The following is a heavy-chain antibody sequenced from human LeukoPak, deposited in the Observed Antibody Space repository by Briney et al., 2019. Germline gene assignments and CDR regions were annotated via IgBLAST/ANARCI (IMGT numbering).Heavy chain of an antibody. Sequence: SETLSLTCTVSGGSISSYYWSWIRQPPGKGLEWIGYIYYSGSTNYNPSLKSRVTISVDTSKNQFSLKLSSVTAADTAVYYCATTPIAAAATDDAFDIWGQGTMVTVSS. J-gene: IGHJ3*02. D-gene: IGHD6-13*01. CDR1: GGSISSYY. V-gene: IGHV4-59*01. CDR3: ATTPIAAAATDDAFDI. CDR2: IYYSGST.